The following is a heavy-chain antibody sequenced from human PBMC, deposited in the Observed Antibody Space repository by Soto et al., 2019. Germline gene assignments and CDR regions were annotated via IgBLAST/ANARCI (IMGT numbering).Heavy chain of an antibody. V-gene: IGHV3-7*01. D-gene: IGHD3-16*01. CDR1: GFTFSGYW. Sequence: EVQLVESGGGLVQPGGSLRLSCAASGFTFSGYWMTWVRQAPGKRLEWVANIKEDGSEKNYVDSVEGRFTISRDNAKNSLYLQMNSLRADDTAVYYCARGGSESDYWGQGTLVTVSS. CDR3: ARGGSESDY. CDR2: IKEDGSEK. J-gene: IGHJ4*02.